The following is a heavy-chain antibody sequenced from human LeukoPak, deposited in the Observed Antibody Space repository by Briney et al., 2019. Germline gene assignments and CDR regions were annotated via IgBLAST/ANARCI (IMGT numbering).Heavy chain of an antibody. Sequence: GGSLRLSCAASGFTFSSYAMHWVRQAPGKGLEWVAVISYDGSNKYYADSVKGRFTISRDNSKNTLYLQMNSLRAEDTAVYYCATQASITGTVDYWGQGTLVTVSS. J-gene: IGHJ4*02. D-gene: IGHD1-20*01. CDR1: GFTFSSYA. V-gene: IGHV3-30-3*01. CDR3: ATQASITGTVDY. CDR2: ISYDGSNK.